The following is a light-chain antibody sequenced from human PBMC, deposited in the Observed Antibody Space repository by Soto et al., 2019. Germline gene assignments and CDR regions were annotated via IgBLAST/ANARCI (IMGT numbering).Light chain of an antibody. Sequence: QSALTQPASVSGSPGQSITISCTGTNSDVGAYNYVSWYQHYPGKAPKLMIYDVSNRPSGVSNRFSGSKSGNTASLTISGLQAEDEADYYCASYTSSSTWVFGGGTKLTVL. CDR2: DVS. V-gene: IGLV2-14*03. J-gene: IGLJ3*02. CDR3: ASYTSSSTWV. CDR1: NSDVGAYNY.